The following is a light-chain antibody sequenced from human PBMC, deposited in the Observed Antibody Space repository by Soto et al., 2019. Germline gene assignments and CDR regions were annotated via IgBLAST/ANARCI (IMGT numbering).Light chain of an antibody. CDR3: QSYDSSLSGYV. Sequence: QSVLTQPASVSGSPGQSITISCTGTSSDVGGYNYVSWYQQHPGKAPKLMIYEVNNRPSGVPDRFSGSKSGTSASLAITGLQAEDEADYYCQSYDSSLSGYVFGTGTKVTVL. J-gene: IGLJ1*01. CDR1: SSDVGGYNY. CDR2: EVN. V-gene: IGLV2-14*01.